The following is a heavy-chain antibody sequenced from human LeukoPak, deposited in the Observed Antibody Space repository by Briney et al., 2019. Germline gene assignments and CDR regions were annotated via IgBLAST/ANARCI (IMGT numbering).Heavy chain of an antibody. D-gene: IGHD2-2*02. CDR1: GYSFTSYR. V-gene: IGHV5-51*01. CDR3: ARAIRAPDYYYYGMDV. J-gene: IGHJ6*02. CDR2: IYPGDSDT. Sequence: GESLKISCKGSGYSFTSYRIGWVRQMPGKGLEWMGIIYPGDSDTRYSPSFQGQVTISADKSISTAYLQWSSLKASDTAMYYCARAIRAPDYYYYGMDVWGQGTTVTVSS.